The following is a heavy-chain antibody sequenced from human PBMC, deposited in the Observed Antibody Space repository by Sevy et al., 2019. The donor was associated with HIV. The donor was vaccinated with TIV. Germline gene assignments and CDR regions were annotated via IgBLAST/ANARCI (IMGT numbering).Heavy chain of an antibody. D-gene: IGHD5-18*01. V-gene: IGHV3-23*01. CDR2: IGGSADAT. Sequence: GESLKVSCAASGFTFSHYAMSWVRQTPGKGLEWVSAIGGSADATYYTDSVKGRFTISRDNSKNTVYLQMNSLRAEDTAVYYCVKEVSQYSYSDYWGQGTLVTVSS. CDR1: GFTFSHYA. CDR3: VKEVSQYSYSDY. J-gene: IGHJ4*02.